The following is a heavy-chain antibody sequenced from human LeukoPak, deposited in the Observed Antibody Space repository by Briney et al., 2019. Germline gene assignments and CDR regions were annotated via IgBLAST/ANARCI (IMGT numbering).Heavy chain of an antibody. J-gene: IGHJ4*02. Sequence: PSETLSLTCTVSGGSISSGGYYWSWIRQPPGKGLEWIGEINHSGSTNYNPSLKSRVTISVDTSKNQFSLKLSSVTAADTAVYYCARGGAQYCRGFSASCYPGGYWGQGTLVTVSS. CDR3: ARGGAQYCRGFSASCYPGGY. CDR2: INHSGST. D-gene: IGHD2-2*01. CDR1: GGSISSGGYY. V-gene: IGHV4-39*07.